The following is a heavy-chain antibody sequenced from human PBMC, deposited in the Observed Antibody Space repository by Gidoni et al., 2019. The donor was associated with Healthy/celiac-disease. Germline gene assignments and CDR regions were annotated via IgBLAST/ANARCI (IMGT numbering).Heavy chain of an antibody. Sequence: QVQLVESGGGVVQPGRSLRLSCAASGFTFISYGMHWVRQAPGKGLEWVAVIWYDGSNKYYADSVKGRFTISRDNSKNTLYLQMNSLRAEDTAVYYCAREIPQSNNWNDTDYYYGMDVWGQGTTVTVSS. CDR1: GFTFISYG. V-gene: IGHV3-33*01. CDR3: AREIPQSNNWNDTDYYYGMDV. J-gene: IGHJ6*02. CDR2: IWYDGSNK. D-gene: IGHD1-1*01.